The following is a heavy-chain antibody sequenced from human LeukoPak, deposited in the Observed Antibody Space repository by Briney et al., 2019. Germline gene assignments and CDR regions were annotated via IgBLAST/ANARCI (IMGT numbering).Heavy chain of an antibody. V-gene: IGHV4-61*02. CDR1: GGSISSGSYY. J-gene: IGHJ6*03. D-gene: IGHD3-22*01. CDR2: IYTSGST. CDR3: ARDELGRYYYDSSGYYRTSYYMDV. Sequence: PSQTLSLTCTVSGGSISSGSYYWSWIRQPAGKGLEWIGRIYTSGSTNYNPSLKSRVTISVDTSKNQFSLKLSSVTAADTAVYYCARDELGRYYYDSSGYYRTSYYMDVWGKGTTVTVSS.